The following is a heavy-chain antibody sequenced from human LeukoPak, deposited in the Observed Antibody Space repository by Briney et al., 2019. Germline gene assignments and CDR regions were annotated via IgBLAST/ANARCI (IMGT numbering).Heavy chain of an antibody. CDR1: GGTFSSYA. CDR2: IIPIFGTA. J-gene: IGHJ3*02. Sequence: PEASVKVSCKASGGTFSSYAISWVRQAPGQGLEWMGRIIPIFGTANYAQKFQGRVTITTDESTSTAYMELSSLRSEDTAVYYCARATGDPPVAFDIWGQGTMVTVSS. D-gene: IGHD7-27*01. CDR3: ARATGDPPVAFDI. V-gene: IGHV1-69*05.